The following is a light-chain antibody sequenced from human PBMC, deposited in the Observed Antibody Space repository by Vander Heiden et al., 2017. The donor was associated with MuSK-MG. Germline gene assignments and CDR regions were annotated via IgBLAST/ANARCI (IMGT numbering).Light chain of an antibody. J-gene: IGKJ2*01. Sequence: EIVMTQSPATLSVSPGERATLSCRASQSVRSNLAWYQQKPGQAPRLLIYGASTRANGIPVRFSGSGSGTEFTLTISSLQSEDFAVYYWQQDNNLYTFGQGTKLEIK. V-gene: IGKV3-15*01. CDR2: GAS. CDR1: QSVRSN. CDR3: QQDNNLYT.